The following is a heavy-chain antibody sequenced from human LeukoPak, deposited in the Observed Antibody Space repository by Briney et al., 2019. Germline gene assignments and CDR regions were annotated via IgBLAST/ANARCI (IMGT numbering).Heavy chain of an antibody. CDR1: GFTFSSYS. CDR2: ISSSSSTI. D-gene: IGHD5-24*01. CDR3: ARDRRDGYKDSPYYYYYGMDV. Sequence: GGSLRLSCAASGFTFSSYSMNWVRQAPGKGLEWVSYISSSSSTIYYADSVKGRFTISRDNAKNSLYLQMNSLRAEDTAVYYCARDRRDGYKDSPYYYYYGMDVWGQGTTVTVSS. V-gene: IGHV3-48*04. J-gene: IGHJ6*02.